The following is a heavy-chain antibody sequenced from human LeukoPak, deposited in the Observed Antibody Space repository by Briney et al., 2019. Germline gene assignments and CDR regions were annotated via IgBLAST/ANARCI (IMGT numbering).Heavy chain of an antibody. CDR1: GGSISSYY. D-gene: IGHD6-13*01. Sequence: SETLSLTCAVSGGSISSYYWSWIRQPPGKGLEWIGYIYYSGSTNYNPSLKSRVTISVDTSKNQFSLKLSSVTAADTAVYYCARVLKERYSRPIDYWGQGTLVTVSS. CDR3: ARVLKERYSRPIDY. V-gene: IGHV4-59*01. CDR2: IYYSGST. J-gene: IGHJ4*02.